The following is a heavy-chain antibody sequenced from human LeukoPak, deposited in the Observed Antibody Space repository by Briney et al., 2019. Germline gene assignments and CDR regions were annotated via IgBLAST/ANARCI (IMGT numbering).Heavy chain of an antibody. CDR1: GFTFSGSA. Sequence: PGGSLRLSCAASGFTFSGSAMHWVRGASGKGLEWVGGMRSKANIYATAYAASLKGGFTISRDDSKTTAYLQMNSLKTEDTAVYYCTSPPLGSGSYSDGSWGQGTLVTVSS. D-gene: IGHD3-10*01. CDR2: MRSKANIYAT. J-gene: IGHJ5*02. CDR3: TSPPLGSGSYSDGS. V-gene: IGHV3-73*01.